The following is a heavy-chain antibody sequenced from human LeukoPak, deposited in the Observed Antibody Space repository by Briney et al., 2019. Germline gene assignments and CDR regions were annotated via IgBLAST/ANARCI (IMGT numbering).Heavy chain of an antibody. CDR1: GFTFSSFG. CDR3: ARDISPGDSTSLNY. CDR2: IWYDGSTK. Sequence: GGSLRLSCAASGFTFSSFGMHWVRQSPGKGLEWVAVIWYDGSTKVYADSVKGRFTISRDNSRNTLYLQMNSLGAEDTALYYCARDISPGDSTSLNYWGQGTLVTVSS. D-gene: IGHD2-21*02. J-gene: IGHJ4*02. V-gene: IGHV3-33*01.